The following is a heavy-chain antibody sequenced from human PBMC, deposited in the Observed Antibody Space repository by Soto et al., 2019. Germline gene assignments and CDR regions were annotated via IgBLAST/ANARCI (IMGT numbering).Heavy chain of an antibody. CDR3: AREGSGYDFRAFFGY. J-gene: IGHJ4*02. D-gene: IGHD5-12*01. CDR2: INHSGST. V-gene: IGHV4-34*01. Sequence: KTSETLSLTCAVYGGSFSGYYWSWIRQPPGKGLEWIGEINHSGSTNYNPSLKSRVTISVDTSKNQFSLKLSSVTAADTAVYYCAREGSGYDFRAFFGYWGQGTLVTVSS. CDR1: GGSFSGYY.